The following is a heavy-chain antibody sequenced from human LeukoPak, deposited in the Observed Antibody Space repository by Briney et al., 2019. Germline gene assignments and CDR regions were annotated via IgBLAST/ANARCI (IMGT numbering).Heavy chain of an antibody. D-gene: IGHD1-26*01. CDR1: GFTFSSYS. CDR3: ARDPAYSGSYSSPRSDY. J-gene: IGHJ4*02. CDR2: ISSSSSYI. V-gene: IGHV3-21*01. Sequence: PGGSLRLSCAASGFTFSSYSMNWVRQAPGKGLEWVSSISSSSSYIYYADSVKGRFTISRDNAKNSLYLQMNSLRAEDTAVYYCARDPAYSGSYSSPRSDYWGQGTLVTVSS.